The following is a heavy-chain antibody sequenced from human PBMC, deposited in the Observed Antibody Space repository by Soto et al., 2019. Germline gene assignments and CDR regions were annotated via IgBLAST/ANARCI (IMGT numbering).Heavy chain of an antibody. CDR3: ARVLPWELVDYYFDY. Sequence: GASVKGSCKASGFTFSSYGISWVRQAPGQGLEWMGWISAYNGNTNYAQKLQGRVTMTTDTSMSTAYMELRSLRSDDTAVYYCARVLPWELVDYYFDYWGQGTLVTVSS. CDR2: ISAYNGNT. J-gene: IGHJ4*02. V-gene: IGHV1-18*01. CDR1: GFTFSSYG. D-gene: IGHD1-26*01.